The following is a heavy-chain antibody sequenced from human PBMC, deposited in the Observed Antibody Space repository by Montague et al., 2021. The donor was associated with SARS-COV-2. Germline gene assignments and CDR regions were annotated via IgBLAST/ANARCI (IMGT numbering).Heavy chain of an antibody. Sequence: SETLSLTCTVFGGAISPFYWTWIRQPPGKGLEWIGYIYYSGSTNYNPSLKSRVTISVDTAKKQFSLKLTSVTPADTAVYYCARGHFDWPMGPLRFFDYWGQGTLLTVSS. V-gene: IGHV4-59*01. D-gene: IGHD3-9*01. CDR2: IYYSGST. CDR1: GGAISPFY. CDR3: ARGHFDWPMGPLRFFDY. J-gene: IGHJ4*01.